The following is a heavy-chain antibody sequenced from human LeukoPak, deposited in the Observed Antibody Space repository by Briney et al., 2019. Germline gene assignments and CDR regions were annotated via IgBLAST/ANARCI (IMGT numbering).Heavy chain of an antibody. Sequence: GGSLRLSCAASGFIVSNTHMIWVRQPPGKGLELVSVIFRGGNTYYADSVKGRFTISRDNSKNTLYLQMNSLRAEDTAVYYCAKVGFSEMEWLLYSDHWGQGTLVTVSS. CDR3: AKVGFSEMEWLLYSDH. D-gene: IGHD3-3*01. CDR1: GFIVSNTH. CDR2: IFRGGNT. J-gene: IGHJ4*02. V-gene: IGHV3-53*01.